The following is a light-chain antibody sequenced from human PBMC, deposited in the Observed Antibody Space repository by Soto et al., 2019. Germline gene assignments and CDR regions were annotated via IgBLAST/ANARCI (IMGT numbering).Light chain of an antibody. J-gene: IGKJ5*01. Sequence: EIVLTHSPSTLSLSPLQRATLSFMAGQTISSFLAWYQQKPGQAPRLLIYDTSNRATGIPARFSGSGSGTDFTLTISSLEPEDFAVYYCQQRYNWPPTFGQGTRLEIK. CDR3: QQRYNWPPT. V-gene: IGKV3-11*01. CDR2: DTS. CDR1: QTISSF.